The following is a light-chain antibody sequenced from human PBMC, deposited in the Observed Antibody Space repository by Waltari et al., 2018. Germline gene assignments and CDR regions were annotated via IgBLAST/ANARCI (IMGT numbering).Light chain of an antibody. CDR2: GAS. CDR1: QSISKY. V-gene: IGKV1-39*01. J-gene: IGKJ2*01. CDR3: QQSYTTPYT. Sequence: DIQMTQSPSSLSASVGDRVTITCRASQSISKYLNWYKQKPGKAPKLLIYGASSLQSGVPPRFSGSGYGTEFNLTISSLQPEDFATYSCQQSYTTPYTFGQGTKLEI.